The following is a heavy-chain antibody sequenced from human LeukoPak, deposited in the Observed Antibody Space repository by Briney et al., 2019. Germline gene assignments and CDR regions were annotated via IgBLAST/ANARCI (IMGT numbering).Heavy chain of an antibody. V-gene: IGHV4-59*01. CDR3: AKVRGNWFDP. CDR2: IYYSGST. J-gene: IGHJ5*02. CDR1: GGSISSYY. Sequence: SETLSLTCTVSGGSISSYYWSWIRQPPGKGLEWIGYIYYSGSTNYNPSLKSRVTTSVDTSKIQFSLKLSSVTAADTAVYYCAKVRGNWFDPWGQGTLVTVSS.